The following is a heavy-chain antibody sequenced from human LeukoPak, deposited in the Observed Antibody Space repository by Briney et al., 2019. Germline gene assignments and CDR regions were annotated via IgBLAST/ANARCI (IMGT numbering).Heavy chain of an antibody. D-gene: IGHD3-10*01. CDR2: ISGSGGST. CDR1: GFTFSSYA. CDR3: AKSPHMVSLYFDY. V-gene: IGHV3-23*01. J-gene: IGHJ4*02. Sequence: PGGSLRLSCAASGFTFSSYAMSWVRQAPGKGLEWVSAISGSGGSTYYADSVKGRFTISRDNSKNTLYLQMNSLRAEDAAVYYCAKSPHMVSLYFDYWGQGTLVTVSS.